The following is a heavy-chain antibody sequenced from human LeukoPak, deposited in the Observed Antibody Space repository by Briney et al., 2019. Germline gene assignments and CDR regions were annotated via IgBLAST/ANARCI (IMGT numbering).Heavy chain of an antibody. CDR3: ARGGKYYDILTGPRGLYYFDY. J-gene: IGHJ4*02. Sequence: PSETLSLTCTVSGGSISSYFWSWVRQPPGKRLEWIGYISYSGGTNYNPSLKSRVTISVDTSKNQFSLNLSSVTAADTAVYYCARGGKYYDILTGPRGLYYFDYWGQGTLVTVSS. D-gene: IGHD3-9*01. V-gene: IGHV4-59*12. CDR1: GGSISSYF. CDR2: ISYSGGT.